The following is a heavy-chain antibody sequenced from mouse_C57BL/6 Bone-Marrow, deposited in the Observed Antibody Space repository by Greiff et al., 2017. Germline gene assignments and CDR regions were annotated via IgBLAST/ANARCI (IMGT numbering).Heavy chain of an antibody. J-gene: IGHJ4*01. Sequence: QVQLQQPGTELVKPGASVKLSCKASGYTFTSYWMHWVKQRPGQGLEWIGNINPSNGGTNYNEKFKSKATLTVAKSSSTAYMQLSSLTSEDSAVYYCARWSLRGIAMDYWGQGTSVTVSS. CDR3: ARWSLRGIAMDY. D-gene: IGHD2-1*01. V-gene: IGHV1-53*01. CDR2: INPSNGGT. CDR1: GYTFTSYW.